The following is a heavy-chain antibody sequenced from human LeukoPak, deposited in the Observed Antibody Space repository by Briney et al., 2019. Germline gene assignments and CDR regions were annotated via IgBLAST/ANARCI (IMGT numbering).Heavy chain of an antibody. CDR3: ARGYTAMVSSFLDY. Sequence: ASVKVSCKASGGTFSSYAISWVRQAPGQGLEWMGRIIPIFGIANYAQKFQGRVTITADKSTSTAYMELSSLRSEDTAVYYCARGYTAMVSSFLDYWGQGTLVTVSS. J-gene: IGHJ4*02. D-gene: IGHD5-18*01. CDR2: IIPIFGIA. CDR1: GGTFSSYA. V-gene: IGHV1-69*04.